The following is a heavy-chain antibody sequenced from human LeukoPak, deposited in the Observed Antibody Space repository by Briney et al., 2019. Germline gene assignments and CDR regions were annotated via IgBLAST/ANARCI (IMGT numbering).Heavy chain of an antibody. Sequence: KTGGSLRLSCAASGFTFSSYWMHWVRQAPGKGLEWVSSISSSSSYIYYADSVKGRFTISRDNAKNSLYLQMNSLRAEDTAVYYCAREFYSNYASDYWGQGTLVTVSS. CDR1: GFTFSSYW. CDR3: AREFYSNYASDY. J-gene: IGHJ4*02. D-gene: IGHD4-11*01. CDR2: ISSSSSYI. V-gene: IGHV3-21*01.